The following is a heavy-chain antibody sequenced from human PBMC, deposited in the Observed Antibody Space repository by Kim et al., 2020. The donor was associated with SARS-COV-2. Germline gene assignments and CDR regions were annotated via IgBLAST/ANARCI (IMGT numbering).Heavy chain of an antibody. CDR3: ARDGGLVGGWFDP. CDR1: GFTFSSYA. D-gene: IGHD2-15*01. J-gene: IGHJ5*02. V-gene: IGHV3-30-3*01. CDR2: ISYDGSNK. Sequence: GGSLRLSCAASGFTFSSYAMHWVRQAPGKGLEWVAVISYDGSNKYYADSVKGRFTISRDNSKNTLYLQMNSLRAEDTAVYYCARDGGLVGGWFDPWGQGTLVTVSS.